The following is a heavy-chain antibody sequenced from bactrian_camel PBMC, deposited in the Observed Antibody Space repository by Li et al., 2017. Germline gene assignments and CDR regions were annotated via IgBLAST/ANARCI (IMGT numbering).Heavy chain of an antibody. J-gene: IGHJ4*01. CDR3: AAGYWGDGSALDFRKWDY. CDR2: IAGDGRT. CDR1: RRADGNYC. V-gene: IGHV3S53*01. Sequence: HVQLVESGGGSVQAGGSLRLSCAASRRADGNYCVAWFRQAPGKEREGVAAIAGDGRTDYADSVKGRFTISRDNAKNAVYLQMNGLKPEDTAMYYCAAGYWGDGSALDFRKWDYWGQGTQVTVS. D-gene: IGHD1*01.